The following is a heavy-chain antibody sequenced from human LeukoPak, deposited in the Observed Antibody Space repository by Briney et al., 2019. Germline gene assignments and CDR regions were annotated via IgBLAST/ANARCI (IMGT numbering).Heavy chain of an antibody. D-gene: IGHD2-15*01. CDR2: IKSKTDGGTT. J-gene: IGHJ4*02. CDR1: GVTFSNAW. Sequence: PGGSLRLSCAASGVTFSNAWMSWVRQAPGKGLEWVGRIKSKTDGGTTDYAAPVKGRFTISRDDSKNTLYRQMNSLKTEDTAVYYCTTKGVAKLGYCSGGSCYSGLVDYWGQGTLVTVSS. CDR3: TTKGVAKLGYCSGGSCYSGLVDY. V-gene: IGHV3-15*01.